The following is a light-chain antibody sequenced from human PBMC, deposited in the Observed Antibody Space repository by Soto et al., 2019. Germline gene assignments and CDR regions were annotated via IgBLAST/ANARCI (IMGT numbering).Light chain of an antibody. CDR1: QSFSNH. Sequence: DIQMTQSPSSMSASVEDRVIITCRASQSFSNHLNWYQQKPGKAPKLMIVAASSLQSGVPSRFSGSRSGPDFTLSMSSLQPEDCATYYCQQSYSSPPTFGQGTKVEIK. CDR3: QQSYSSPPT. CDR2: AAS. J-gene: IGKJ1*01. V-gene: IGKV1-39*01.